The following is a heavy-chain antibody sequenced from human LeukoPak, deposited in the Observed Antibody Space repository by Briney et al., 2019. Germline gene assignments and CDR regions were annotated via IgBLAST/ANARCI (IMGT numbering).Heavy chain of an antibody. Sequence: QSGGSLRLSCVASGFTFSSYGMHWVRQAPGKGLEWVAVISYDGSNKYYADSVKGRFTISRDNSKNTLYLQMNSLRAEDTAVYYCATSSGPLLWAFDYWGQGTLVTVSS. CDR1: GFTFSSYG. D-gene: IGHD2-21*01. CDR2: ISYDGSNK. V-gene: IGHV3-30*03. J-gene: IGHJ4*02. CDR3: ATSSGPLLWAFDY.